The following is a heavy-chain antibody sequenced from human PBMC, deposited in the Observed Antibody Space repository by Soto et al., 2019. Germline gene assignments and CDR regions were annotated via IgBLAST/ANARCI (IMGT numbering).Heavy chain of an antibody. CDR3: ARRSGRWIQLWYYFDY. V-gene: IGHV4-34*01. CDR2: INHSGST. J-gene: IGHJ4*02. Sequence: SETLSLTCAVYGGSFSGYYWSWIRQPPGKGLEWIGEINHSGSTNYNPSLKSRVTISVDTSKNQFSLKLSSVTAADTAVYHCARRSGRWIQLWYYFDYWGQGTLVTVSS. CDR1: GGSFSGYY. D-gene: IGHD5-18*01.